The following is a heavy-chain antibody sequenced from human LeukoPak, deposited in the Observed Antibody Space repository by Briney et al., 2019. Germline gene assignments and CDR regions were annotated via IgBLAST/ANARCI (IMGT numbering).Heavy chain of an antibody. Sequence: PGGSLRLPCAASGFTFSTYAMSWVRQAPGKGLGWVSVVSGTGGRTYYADSVKGRFTISRDNSKNTLYLQMNSLRAEDTALYYCVKASSSSPQYNWFDAWGQGTLVTVSS. CDR1: GFTFSTYA. V-gene: IGHV3-23*01. D-gene: IGHD6-6*01. CDR3: VKASSSSPQYNWFDA. J-gene: IGHJ5*02. CDR2: VSGTGGRT.